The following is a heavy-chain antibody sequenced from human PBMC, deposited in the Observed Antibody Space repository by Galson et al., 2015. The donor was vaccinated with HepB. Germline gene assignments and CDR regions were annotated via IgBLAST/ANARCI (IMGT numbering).Heavy chain of an antibody. J-gene: IGHJ4*02. CDR1: GFSVSHYY. V-gene: IGHV3-53*01. CDR2: VYSGGNT. Sequence: SLRLSCAASGFSVSHYYMSWVRQAPGKGLEGVSVVYSGGNTYYADSVKGRFTISRDNSKNTLYLHMSSLRAEDTAVYYCVFLRRHDLKPLGYWGQGTLVTVTS. CDR3: VFLRRHDLKPLGY. D-gene: IGHD3-3*01.